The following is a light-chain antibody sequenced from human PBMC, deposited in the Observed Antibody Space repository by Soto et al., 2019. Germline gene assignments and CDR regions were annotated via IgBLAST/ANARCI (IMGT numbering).Light chain of an antibody. CDR2: GAY. Sequence: EIVMTQSPATLSVSPGERATLSCRASQSLTTRYLAWYQHIPGQAHRLLIYGAYSRATGTQDRFSGSGSGTDFTLTIRGLEPEDFAVYYCKQYASSPETFGQGTKVDIK. J-gene: IGKJ1*01. V-gene: IGKV3-20*01. CDR3: KQYASSPET. CDR1: QSLTTRY.